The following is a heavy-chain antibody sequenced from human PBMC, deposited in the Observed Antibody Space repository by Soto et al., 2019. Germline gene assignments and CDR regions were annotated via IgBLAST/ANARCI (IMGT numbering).Heavy chain of an antibody. J-gene: IGHJ6*03. CDR1: GWSFSGYY. CDR2: INHSGST. V-gene: IGHV4-34*01. CDR3: ARGRGEVFGVVISSYYYMDV. Sequence: SETLSLTCAVYGWSFSGYYWSWIRQPPGKGLEWIGEINHSGSTNYNPSPKSRVTISVDTSKNQFSLKLSSVTAADTAVYYCARGRGEVFGVVISSYYYMDVWGKGTTVTVSS. D-gene: IGHD3-3*01.